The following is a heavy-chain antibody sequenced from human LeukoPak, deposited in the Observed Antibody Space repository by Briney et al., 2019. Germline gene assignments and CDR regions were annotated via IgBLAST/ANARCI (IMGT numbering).Heavy chain of an antibody. D-gene: IGHD2-15*01. Sequence: GGSLGLSCAASGFTFTSYAMSWVRQAPGKGLEWVSTISGSGGNTYYADSVKGRFTISRDNSKNTLYLQMNSLRVEDTAVYYCARGGSPRGFLGYWGQGTLVTVSS. CDR2: ISGSGGNT. V-gene: IGHV3-23*01. CDR1: GFTFTSYA. J-gene: IGHJ4*02. CDR3: ARGGSPRGFLGY.